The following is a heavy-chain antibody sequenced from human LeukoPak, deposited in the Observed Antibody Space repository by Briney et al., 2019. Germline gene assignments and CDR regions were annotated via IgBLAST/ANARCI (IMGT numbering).Heavy chain of an antibody. CDR3: ARVGYYDSSSYSTGDDY. J-gene: IGHJ4*02. D-gene: IGHD3-22*01. CDR1: GGTFSSYA. Sequence: SVKVSCKASGGTFSSYAISWVRQAPGQGLEWMGRIIPILGIANYAQKFQGRVTITADKSTSTAYMELSSLRSGDTAVYYCARVGYYDSSSYSTGDDYWGQGTLVTVSS. CDR2: IIPILGIA. V-gene: IGHV1-69*04.